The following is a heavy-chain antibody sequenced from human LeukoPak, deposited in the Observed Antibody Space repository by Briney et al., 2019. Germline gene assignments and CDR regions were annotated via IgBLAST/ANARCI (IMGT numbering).Heavy chain of an antibody. CDR3: ARDNGYRDAFDI. D-gene: IGHD2-8*01. Sequence: RFTISRDNAKNSLYLQMNSLRAEDTAVYYCARDNGYRDAFDIWGQGTMVTVSS. V-gene: IGHV3-11*06. J-gene: IGHJ3*02.